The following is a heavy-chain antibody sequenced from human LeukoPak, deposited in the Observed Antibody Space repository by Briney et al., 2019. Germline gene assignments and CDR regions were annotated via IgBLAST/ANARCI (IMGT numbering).Heavy chain of an antibody. CDR2: IKQDGSEK. V-gene: IGHV3-7*01. Sequence: TGGSLRLSCAASGLIFSNYWMSWVRQAPGKGLEWVANIKQDGSEKYYVDSVKGRFTISRDNAKNSLYLQMNSLRAEDTAVYYCARVGRRGYSYGSYYYMDVWGKGTTVTVSS. CDR1: GLIFSNYW. CDR3: ARVGRRGYSYGSYYYMDV. J-gene: IGHJ6*03. D-gene: IGHD5-18*01.